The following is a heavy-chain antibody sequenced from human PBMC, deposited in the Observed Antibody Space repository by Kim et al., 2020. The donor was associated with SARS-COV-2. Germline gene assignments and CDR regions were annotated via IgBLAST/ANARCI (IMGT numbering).Heavy chain of an antibody. J-gene: IGHJ5*02. CDR3: ARADGYSSSWYLDGWFDP. V-gene: IGHV3-30*01. Sequence: KGRFTISRDKSKNPLYLQMNSRRAEDTAVYYCARADGYSSSWYLDGWFDPWGQGTLVTVSS. D-gene: IGHD6-13*01.